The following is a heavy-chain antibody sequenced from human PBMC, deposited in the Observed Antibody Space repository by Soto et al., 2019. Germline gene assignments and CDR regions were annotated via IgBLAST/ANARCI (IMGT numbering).Heavy chain of an antibody. Sequence: QVQLVQSGPEVKKPGASVRVSCKASGYTFTSYHMHWVRQAPGQGLEWIGIINPSGDTTTYAQKYQGRVTITRDTSTSTLFMELSSLRYEDTAVYYCARPLIGTYTLAFDDWGQGTLVTVSS. CDR1: GYTFTSYH. D-gene: IGHD1-26*01. CDR2: INPSGDTT. J-gene: IGHJ4*02. CDR3: ARPLIGTYTLAFDD. V-gene: IGHV1-46*01.